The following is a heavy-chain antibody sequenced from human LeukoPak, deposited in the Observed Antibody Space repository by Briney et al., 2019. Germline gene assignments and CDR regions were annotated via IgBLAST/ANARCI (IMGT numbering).Heavy chain of an antibody. CDR2: IKSKPAGGTI. CDR3: TTVRGYYASGD. V-gene: IGHV3-15*01. Sequence: PGGSLRLSCAGSGFTFSNAWMSWARQAPGKGLEWVGRIKSKPAGGTIDYAAPVKGRFTISRDDSKNMVYLQMSSLKTEDTAVYYCTTVRGYYASGDWGQGTLVTVSS. D-gene: IGHD3-10*01. CDR1: GFTFSNAW. J-gene: IGHJ4*02.